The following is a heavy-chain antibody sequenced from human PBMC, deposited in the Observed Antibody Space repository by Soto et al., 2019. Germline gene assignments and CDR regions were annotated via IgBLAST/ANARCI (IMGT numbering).Heavy chain of an antibody. CDR2: ISAYNGNT. J-gene: IGHJ3*02. Sequence: ASVKVSCKASGYTFTSYGISWVRQAPGQGLEWMGWISAYNGNTNYAQKLQGRVTMTTDTSTSTAYMELRSLRSDDTAVCYCARDCSSTSSYVNAFDTWGQENMLTVSS. CDR1: GYTFTSYG. D-gene: IGHD2-2*01. CDR3: ARDCSSTSSYVNAFDT. V-gene: IGHV1-18*01.